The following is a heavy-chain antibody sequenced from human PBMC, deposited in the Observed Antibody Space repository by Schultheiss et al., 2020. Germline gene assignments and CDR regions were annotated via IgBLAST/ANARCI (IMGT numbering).Heavy chain of an antibody. V-gene: IGHV4-34*01. D-gene: IGHD3-10*01. CDR1: GGSFSGYY. CDR3: ARGHSGGSGSYYKGGSFDY. CDR2: INHSGST. Sequence: SETLSLTCAVYGGSFSGYYWSWIRQPPGKGLEWIGEINHSGSTNYNPSLKSRVTISVDTSKNQFSLKLSSVTAADTAVYYCARGHSGGSGSYYKGGSFDYWGQGTLVTVYS. J-gene: IGHJ4*02.